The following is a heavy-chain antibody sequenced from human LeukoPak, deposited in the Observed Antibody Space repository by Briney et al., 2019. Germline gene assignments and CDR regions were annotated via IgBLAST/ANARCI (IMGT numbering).Heavy chain of an antibody. D-gene: IGHD4-23*01. V-gene: IGHV3-43*01. CDR3: AKDSDYGGNSGHFDD. Sequence: GGSLRLSCAASGFTFDDYNKHWVRQAPGKGLEWVSLISWDGGSTYYADSMKGRFTISRDNSKNSLFLQMNSLRTEDTVLYCCAKDSDYGGNSGHFDDWGQGTLVTVSS. CDR1: GFTFDDYN. CDR2: ISWDGGST. J-gene: IGHJ4*01.